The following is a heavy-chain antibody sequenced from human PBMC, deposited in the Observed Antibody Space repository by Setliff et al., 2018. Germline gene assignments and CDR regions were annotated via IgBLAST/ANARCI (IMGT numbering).Heavy chain of an antibody. Sequence: LRLSCVASRFTFSNYGMHWVRQAPGKGLEWVALIWNDGGEKYYVDYVKGRFTISRDNPNNSRYLQLNNLRAEDTAVYYCARGGYSYGYWGQGTLVTVSS. J-gene: IGHJ4*02. CDR2: IWNDGGEK. CDR1: RFTFSNYG. V-gene: IGHV3-33*03. D-gene: IGHD5-18*01. CDR3: ARGGYSYGY.